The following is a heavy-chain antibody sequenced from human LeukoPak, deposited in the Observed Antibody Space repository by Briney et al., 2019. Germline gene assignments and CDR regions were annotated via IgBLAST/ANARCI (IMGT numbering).Heavy chain of an antibody. V-gene: IGHV1-8*01. CDR2: MNPNNGNT. CDR3: ARGQWEDGGNWFDP. Sequence: ASVKVSCKASGYTFSSYDINWVRQATGQGLEWMGWMNPNNGNTGYAQKFQGRVTMTRNTSMSTAYMELGSLRSAGTAVYYCARGQWEDGGNWFDPWGQGTLVTVSS. J-gene: IGHJ5*02. D-gene: IGHD1-26*01. CDR1: GYTFSSYD.